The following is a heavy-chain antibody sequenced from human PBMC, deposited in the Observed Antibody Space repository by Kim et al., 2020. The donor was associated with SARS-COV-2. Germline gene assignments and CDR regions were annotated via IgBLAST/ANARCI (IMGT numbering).Heavy chain of an antibody. J-gene: IGHJ4*02. CDR3: ARTTIFGVDLDY. D-gene: IGHD3-3*01. CDR2: IYYSGST. CDR1: GGSVSSGSYY. V-gene: IGHV4-61*01. Sequence: SETLSLTCTVSGGSVSSGSYYWSWIRQPPGKGLEWIGYIYYSGSTNYNPSLKSRVTISVDTSKNQFSLKLSSVTAADTAVYYCARTTIFGVDLDYWGQGTLVTVSS.